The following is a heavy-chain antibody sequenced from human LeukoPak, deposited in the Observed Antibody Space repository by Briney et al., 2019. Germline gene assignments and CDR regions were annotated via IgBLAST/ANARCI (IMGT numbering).Heavy chain of an antibody. J-gene: IGHJ4*02. CDR1: SGSIGSSNSY. D-gene: IGHD5-24*01. V-gene: IGHV4-39*01. CDR2: IYYSGST. Sequence: SETLSLTCTVSSGSIGSSNSYWGCIRQPPGKGLEWIASIYYSGSTYYNPSLKSRVTISVDRSKNQFSVKLTSVTAADTAVYYCARHPHVTMNLDYWGQGILVTVSS. CDR3: ARHPHVTMNLDY.